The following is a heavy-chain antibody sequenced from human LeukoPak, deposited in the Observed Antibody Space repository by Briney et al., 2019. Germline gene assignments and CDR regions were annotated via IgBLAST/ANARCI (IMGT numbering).Heavy chain of an antibody. CDR3: VRDIQYAPDY. V-gene: IGHV1-18*01. Sequence: ASVKVSCKASGYTFTSYGISWVRQAPGQRLEWMGWINAYNYHTNYAQDLQGRVTVTTDTSTSTAYMELRSLRSDDTAVYYCVRDIQYAPDYWGQGTLVTVSS. D-gene: IGHD1-14*01. J-gene: IGHJ4*02. CDR2: INAYNYHT. CDR1: GYTFTSYG.